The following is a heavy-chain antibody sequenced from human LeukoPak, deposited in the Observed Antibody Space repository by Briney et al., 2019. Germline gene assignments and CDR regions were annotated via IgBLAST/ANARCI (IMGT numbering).Heavy chain of an antibody. CDR3: ARDQFRDGYSPGDYYYYYMDV. V-gene: IGHV4-59*01. CDR1: GGSISSYY. J-gene: IGHJ6*03. Sequence: SETLSLTCTVSGGSISSYYWGWIRQPPGKGLEWIGYIYYSGSTNYNPSLKSRVTISVDTSKNQFSLKLSSVTAADTAVYYCARDQFRDGYSPGDYYYYYMDVWGKGTTVTVSS. D-gene: IGHD5-24*01. CDR2: IYYSGST.